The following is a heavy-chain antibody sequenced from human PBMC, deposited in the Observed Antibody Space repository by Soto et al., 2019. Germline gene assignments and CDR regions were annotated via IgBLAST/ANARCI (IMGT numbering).Heavy chain of an antibody. V-gene: IGHV1-8*01. CDR3: AGGRDHTAFLSFDM. CDR1: GYTFTKYD. D-gene: IGHD2-21*02. Sequence: ASVKVSCKASGYTFTKYDINWVRQATGQGLEATGQGLEWWGWVNSNGGAAGYSRKFQGRLTLTRDKSISTVYMELRGLRSDETAIYYSAGGRDHTAFLSFDMWG. CDR2: VNSNGGAA. J-gene: IGHJ3*02.